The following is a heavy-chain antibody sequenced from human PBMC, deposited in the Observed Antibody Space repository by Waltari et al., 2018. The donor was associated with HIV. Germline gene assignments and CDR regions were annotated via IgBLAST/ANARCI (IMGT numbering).Heavy chain of an antibody. D-gene: IGHD3-10*01. CDR2: ISYDETNE. CDR1: GCSVRNYA. J-gene: IGHJ4*02. V-gene: IGHV3-30*03. CDR3: VVSSFDY. Sequence: QVQLVESGGGVAQPGRSLRLSCAASGCSVRNYAMHLVRQAPGKGLEWLTLISYDETNEYYTDSVRGRFTISRDNSKNMLYLQMNNLRPEDTAIYYCVVSSFDYWGQGTLVTVSS.